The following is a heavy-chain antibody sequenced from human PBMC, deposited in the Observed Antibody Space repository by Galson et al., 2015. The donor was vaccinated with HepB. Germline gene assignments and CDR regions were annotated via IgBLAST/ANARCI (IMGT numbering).Heavy chain of an antibody. D-gene: IGHD3-10*01. CDR2: IWYDGSNK. Sequence: SLRLSCAASGFTFSSYGMHWVRQAPGKGLEWVAVIWYDGSNKYYADSVKGRFTISRGNAENSLYLQMNSLRAEDTALYYCARDETTMARGVIHKWYSGYWGQGILVTVSS. V-gene: IGHV3-33*08. J-gene: IGHJ4*02. CDR1: GFTFSSYG. CDR3: ARDETTMARGVIHKWYSGY.